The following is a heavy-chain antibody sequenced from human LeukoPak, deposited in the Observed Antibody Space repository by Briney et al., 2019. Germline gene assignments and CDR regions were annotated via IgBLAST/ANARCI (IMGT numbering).Heavy chain of an antibody. CDR2: INHSGST. CDR1: GGSFSGYY. CDR3: ARHVSLGQLRAFDY. J-gene: IGHJ4*02. V-gene: IGHV4-34*01. D-gene: IGHD2-2*01. Sequence: SETLSLTCAVYGGSFSGYYWSWIRQPPGKGLEWIGEINHSGSTNYNPSLKSRVTISVDTSKNQFSLKLSSVTAADTAVYYCARHVSLGQLRAFDYWGQGTLVTVSS.